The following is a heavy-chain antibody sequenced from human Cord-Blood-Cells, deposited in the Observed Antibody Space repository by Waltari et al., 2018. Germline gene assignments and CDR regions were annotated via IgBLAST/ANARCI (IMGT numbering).Heavy chain of an antibody. D-gene: IGHD3-22*01. CDR3: ATSTAPYYYDSSGYSAPFDY. CDR1: GYTLTELS. Sequence: QVQLVQSGAEVKKPGASVKVSCKVSGYTLTELSMHWVRQAPGKGLEWMGGFDPEEGETIYAQEFQGRVTMTEDTSTDTAYMELSSLRSEDTAVYYCATSTAPYYYDSSGYSAPFDYWGQGTLVTVSS. V-gene: IGHV1-24*01. CDR2: FDPEEGET. J-gene: IGHJ4*02.